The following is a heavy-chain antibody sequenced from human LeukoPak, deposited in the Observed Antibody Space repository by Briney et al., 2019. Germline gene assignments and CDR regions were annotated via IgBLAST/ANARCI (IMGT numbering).Heavy chain of an antibody. D-gene: IGHD3-22*01. J-gene: IGHJ4*02. CDR2: IDNGGSYT. V-gene: IGHV3-74*01. CDR3: ARDLPISDSSGYYLDY. CDR1: GFIFSSKW. Sequence: PGGSLRLSCAASGFIFSSKWIHWVRQAPGKGLEWVSRIDNGGSYTSYADSVKGRFTISRDNAKNTLYLQMNSLRAEHTAVYYCARDLPISDSSGYYLDYWGQGTVVTVSS.